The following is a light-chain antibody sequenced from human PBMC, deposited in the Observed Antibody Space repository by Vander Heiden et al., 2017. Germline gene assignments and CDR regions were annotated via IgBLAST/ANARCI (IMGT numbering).Light chain of an antibody. Sequence: QSALTQPASVSGSPGQSITISCTGTSSDVGGYNYVSWYQQYPGKAPKRMMYDVSNRPSGVSNRFSGSKSGNTASLTISGLQAEDEADYYCSSYTSNSTWVFGGGTKLTVL. CDR2: DVS. CDR1: SSDVGGYNY. CDR3: SSYTSNSTWV. J-gene: IGLJ3*02. V-gene: IGLV2-14*01.